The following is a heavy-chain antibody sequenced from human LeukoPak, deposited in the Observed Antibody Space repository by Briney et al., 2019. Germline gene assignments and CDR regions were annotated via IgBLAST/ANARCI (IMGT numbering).Heavy chain of an antibody. D-gene: IGHD5-12*01. CDR2: IIPILGIA. CDR1: GGTFSSYA. J-gene: IGHJ6*02. V-gene: IGHV1-69*04. Sequence: SVKVSCKASGGTFSSYAISWVRQAPGQGLEWMGRIIPILGIANYAQKFQGRVTITADKSTSTAYMELSSLRSEDTAVYYCARAPGDGYNMYYGMDVWGQGTTVTVSS. CDR3: ARAPGDGYNMYYGMDV.